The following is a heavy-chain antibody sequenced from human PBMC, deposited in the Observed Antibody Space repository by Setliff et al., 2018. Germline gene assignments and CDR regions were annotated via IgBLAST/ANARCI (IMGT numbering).Heavy chain of an antibody. D-gene: IGHD3-22*01. CDR1: GFTFDDYG. Sequence: PGGSLRLSCAASGFTFDDYGMNWVRQAPGKGLEWISGINWSGAGTGYSDSVRGRFTISRDNAKNALFLQMNSLRAEYTALYYCAKDNLGYYDSSGSRYNWFDPWGQGTLVTVSS. CDR3: AKDNLGYYDSSGSRYNWFDP. J-gene: IGHJ5*02. V-gene: IGHV3-20*04. CDR2: INWSGAGT.